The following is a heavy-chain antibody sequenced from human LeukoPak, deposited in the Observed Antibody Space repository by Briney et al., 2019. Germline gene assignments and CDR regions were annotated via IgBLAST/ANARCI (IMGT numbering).Heavy chain of an antibody. CDR2: IYSGGDT. Sequence: GGSLRLSCATSLVTVSRNYMNWVRQAPGKGLEWVSVIYSGGDTYYADSVKGRFTISRDISKNTVYLQMNSLRAEDTAMYYCARSWDERLNFDYWGQGTLVTVSS. V-gene: IGHV3-53*05. D-gene: IGHD1-26*01. CDR1: LVTVSRNY. J-gene: IGHJ4*02. CDR3: ARSWDERLNFDY.